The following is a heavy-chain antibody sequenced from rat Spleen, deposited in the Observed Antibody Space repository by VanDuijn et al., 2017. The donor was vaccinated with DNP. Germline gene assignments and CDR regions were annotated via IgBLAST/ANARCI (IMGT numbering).Heavy chain of an antibody. CDR3: ARVVELSWWYFDF. D-gene: IGHD4-2*01. J-gene: IGHJ1*01. V-gene: IGHV5-25*01. CDR2: ISTSGGST. CDR1: GFTFSNYD. Sequence: EVQLVESGGGLVQPGRSLKLSCAASGFTFSNYDMAWVRQAPTKGLEWVASISTSGGSTYYRDPVKGRFTVSRDNAKSTLYLQMDSLRSEDTATYYCARVVELSWWYFDFWGPGTMVTVSS.